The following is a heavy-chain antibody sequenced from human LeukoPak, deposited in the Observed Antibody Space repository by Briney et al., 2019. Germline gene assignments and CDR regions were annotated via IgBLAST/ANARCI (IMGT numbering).Heavy chain of an antibody. CDR2: INQDGSEK. J-gene: IGHJ4*02. V-gene: IGHV3-7*01. CDR1: GFTFKTYW. CDR3: AREGYCSSGNCYSDY. Sequence: PGGSLRLSCAASGFTFKTYWMSWVRQAPGKGLEWVANINQDGSEKYYVDSVKGRFTISRDNDKNSLYLQMNSLRAEDTAVYYCAREGYCSSGNCYSDYWGRGTLVTVSS. D-gene: IGHD2-15*01.